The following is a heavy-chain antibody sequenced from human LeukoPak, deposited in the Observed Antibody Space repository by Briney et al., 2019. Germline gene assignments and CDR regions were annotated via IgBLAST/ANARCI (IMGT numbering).Heavy chain of an antibody. V-gene: IGHV4-61*02. CDR2: ISSSGST. D-gene: IGHD3-22*01. J-gene: IGHJ3*02. CDR3: ARGPYSYDSSGAFDI. CDR1: GDSISSGEYY. Sequence: PSQTLSLTCTVSGDSISSGEYYWSWIRQPAGKGLEWIGRISSSGSTNYNPSLKSRVTISVDTSTNQFSLKLSSVTAADTAVYFCARGPYSYDSSGAFDIWGQGTMVTVSS.